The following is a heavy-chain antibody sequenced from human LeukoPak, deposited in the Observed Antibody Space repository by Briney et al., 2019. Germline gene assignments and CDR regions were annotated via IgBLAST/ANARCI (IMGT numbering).Heavy chain of an antibody. Sequence: ASVTVSCTASGGTFSSYAISWVRQAPGQGLEWMGGIIPIFGTANYAQKFQGRVTITADESTSTAYMELSSLRSEDTAVYYCARESPSGSTYDYWGQGTLVTVSS. V-gene: IGHV1-69*13. D-gene: IGHD3-3*01. CDR3: ARESPSGSTYDY. CDR1: GGTFSSYA. J-gene: IGHJ4*02. CDR2: IIPIFGTA.